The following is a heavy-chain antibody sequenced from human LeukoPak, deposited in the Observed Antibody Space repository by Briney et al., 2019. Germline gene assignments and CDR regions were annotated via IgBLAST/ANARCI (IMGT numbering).Heavy chain of an antibody. V-gene: IGHV3-7*01. Sequence: GGSLRLSCAASGFTFSNYWMSWVRQAPGKGLEWVANMKQDGSETYYVDSVKGRFTISRDNAKNSLYLQMNSLRAEDTAVYYCARDKIVGATHFDYWAQGALVTVSS. CDR2: MKQDGSET. D-gene: IGHD1-26*01. J-gene: IGHJ4*02. CDR1: GFTFSNYW. CDR3: ARDKIVGATHFDY.